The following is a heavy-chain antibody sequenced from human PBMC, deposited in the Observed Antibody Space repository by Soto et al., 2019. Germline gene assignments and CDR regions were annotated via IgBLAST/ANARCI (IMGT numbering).Heavy chain of an antibody. CDR2: MNPNSGNT. CDR1: GYTFTSYD. Sequence: GASVKVSCKASGYTFTSYDINWVRQATGQGLEWMGWMNPNSGNTGYAQKFQGRVTMTRNTSINTAYMELSSLRSEETAVYYCARAVRPYDSGSYCFDYWGQGSQVTVSS. CDR3: ARAVRPYDSGSYCFDY. V-gene: IGHV1-8*01. D-gene: IGHD3-10*01. J-gene: IGHJ4*02.